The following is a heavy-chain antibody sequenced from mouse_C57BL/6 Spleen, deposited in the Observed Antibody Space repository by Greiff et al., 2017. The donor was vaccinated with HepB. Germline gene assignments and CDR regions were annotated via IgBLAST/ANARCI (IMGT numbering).Heavy chain of an antibody. CDR2: IDPSDSYT. V-gene: IGHV1-69*01. CDR1: GYTFTSYW. Sequence: VHLQQPGAELVMPGASVKLSCKASGYTFTSYWMHWVKQRPGQGLEWIGEIDPSDSYTNYNQKFKGKSTLTVDKSSSTAYMQLSSLTSEDSAVYYCARGDGYYLDYWGQGTTLTVSS. CDR3: ARGDGYYLDY. D-gene: IGHD2-3*01. J-gene: IGHJ2*01.